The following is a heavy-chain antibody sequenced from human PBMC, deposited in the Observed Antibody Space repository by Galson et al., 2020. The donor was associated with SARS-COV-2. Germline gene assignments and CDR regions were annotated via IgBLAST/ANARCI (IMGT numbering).Heavy chain of an antibody. J-gene: IGHJ4*02. CDR2: ISSSSSYI. Sequence: GESLKISCAASGFTFSSYSMNWVRQAPGKGLEWVSSISSSSSYIYYADSVKGRFTISRDNAKNSLYLQMNSLRAEDTAVYYCARDPYSSGWPYFDYWGQGTLVTVSS. CDR3: ARDPYSSGWPYFDY. D-gene: IGHD6-19*01. V-gene: IGHV3-21*01. CDR1: GFTFSSYS.